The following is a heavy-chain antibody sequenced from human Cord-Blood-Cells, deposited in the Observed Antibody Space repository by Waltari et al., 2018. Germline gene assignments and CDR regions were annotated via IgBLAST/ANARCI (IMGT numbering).Heavy chain of an antibody. CDR1: GGSISSYY. CDR2: IYYSGST. D-gene: IGHD5-12*01. CDR3: ARLAAGYSGYDFDY. Sequence: QVQLQESGPGLVKPSETLSLICTVSGGSISSYYWSWIRQPPGKGLEWIGYIYYSGSTNYNPSLKSRVTISVDTSKNQFSLKLSSVTAADTAVYYCARLAAGYSGYDFDYWGQGTLVTVSS. J-gene: IGHJ4*02. V-gene: IGHV4-59*01.